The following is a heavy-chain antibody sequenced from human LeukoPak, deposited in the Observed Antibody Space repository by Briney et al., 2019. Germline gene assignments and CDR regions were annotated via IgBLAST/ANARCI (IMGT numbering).Heavy chain of an antibody. V-gene: IGHV1-18*04. D-gene: IGHD2-2*01. CDR2: ISAYNGNT. J-gene: IGHJ3*02. CDR1: GYTFTSYG. CDR3: ARERPVPAARDAFDI. Sequence: ASVKVSCKASGYTFTSYGISWVRQAPGQGLEWMGWISAYNGNTNYAQKLQGRVTMTTDTSTSTAYMGLRSLRSDDTAVYYCARERPVPAARDAFDIWGQGTMVTVSS.